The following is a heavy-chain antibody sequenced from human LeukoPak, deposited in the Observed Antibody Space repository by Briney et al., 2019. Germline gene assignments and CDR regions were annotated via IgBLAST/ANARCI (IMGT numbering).Heavy chain of an antibody. D-gene: IGHD3-16*01. V-gene: IGHV4-30-2*01. CDR1: GGSISSGGYY. J-gene: IGHJ3*02. CDR2: IYHSGST. CDR3: ASLGAGFDAFDI. Sequence: SQTLSLTCTVSGGSISSGGYYWSWIRQPPGKGLEWIGYIYHSGSTYYNPSLKSRVTISVDRSKNQFSLKLSSVTAADTAVYYCASLGAGFDAFDIWGQGTMVTVSS.